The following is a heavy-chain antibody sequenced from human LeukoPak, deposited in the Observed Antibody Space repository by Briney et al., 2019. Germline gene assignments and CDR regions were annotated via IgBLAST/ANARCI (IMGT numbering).Heavy chain of an antibody. V-gene: IGHV4-59*01. J-gene: IGHJ6*03. CDR3: ARFPGSAEYRHYYYMDV. Sequence: KPSETLSLTCTVSGGSISSYFWSWIRQPPGKGLECIGYIYYSDSTNYNPSLKSRVTVSVDTSKNQFSLKLSSVTAADTAVYYCARFPGSAEYRHYYYMDVWGKGTTVTVSS. CDR2: IYYSDST. D-gene: IGHD2-15*01. CDR1: GGSISSYF.